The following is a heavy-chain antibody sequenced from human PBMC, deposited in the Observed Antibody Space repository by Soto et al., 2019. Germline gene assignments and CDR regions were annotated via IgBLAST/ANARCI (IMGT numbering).Heavy chain of an antibody. CDR3: AREARSIAARHYYYYYGMDV. CDR2: ISYDGSNK. CDR1: GFTFSSYA. V-gene: IGHV3-30-3*01. Sequence: QVQLVESGGGVVQPGRSLRLSCAASGFTFSSYAMHWVRQAPGKGLEWVAVISYDGSNKYYADSVKGRFTISRDNSKNTLYLQMNSLRAEDTAVYYCAREARSIAARHYYYYYGMDVWGQGTTVTVSS. D-gene: IGHD6-6*01. J-gene: IGHJ6*02.